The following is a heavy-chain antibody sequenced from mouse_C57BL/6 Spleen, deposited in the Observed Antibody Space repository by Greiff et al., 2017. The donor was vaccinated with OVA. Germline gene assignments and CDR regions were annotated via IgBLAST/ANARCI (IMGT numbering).Heavy chain of an antibody. Sequence: QVQLQQPGAELVKPGASVKLSCKASGYTFTSYWMQWVKQRPGQGLEWIGEIDPSDSYTNYNQKFTGKATLTVDTSSSTAYMQLSSLTSEDSAVYYCARYYYGSSYYAMDYWGQGTSVTVSS. J-gene: IGHJ4*01. CDR3: ARYYYGSSYYAMDY. CDR2: IDPSDSYT. V-gene: IGHV1-50*01. D-gene: IGHD1-1*01. CDR1: GYTFTSYW.